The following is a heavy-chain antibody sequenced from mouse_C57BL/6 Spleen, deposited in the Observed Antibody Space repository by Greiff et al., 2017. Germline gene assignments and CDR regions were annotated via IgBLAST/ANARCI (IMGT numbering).Heavy chain of an antibody. J-gene: IGHJ1*03. CDR3: AKTTTVVDWYFDV. CDR1: GFSLTSYG. CDR2: IWSGGCT. D-gene: IGHD1-1*01. V-gene: IGHV2-4*01. Sequence: QVQLQQSGPGLVQPSQSLSNTCTVSGFSLTSYGVHWVRQPPGTGLEWLGVIWSGGCTDYSAGLISRLSLRKDNSKSQVFFKMNSLLADDTAIYYCAKTTTVVDWYFDVWVTWTTGTVSS.